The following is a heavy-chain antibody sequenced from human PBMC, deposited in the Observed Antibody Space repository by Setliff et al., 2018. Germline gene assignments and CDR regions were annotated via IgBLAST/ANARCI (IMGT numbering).Heavy chain of an antibody. CDR1: GGSFSNYY. D-gene: IGHD3-3*01. CDR2: INDSGTT. CDR3: RYWSGYYNNDY. V-gene: IGHV4-34*01. J-gene: IGHJ4*02. Sequence: PSETLSLTCTVYGGSFSNYYWGWIRQSPGKGLEWIGEINDSGTTNYSPSLESRVTISLDASTNQFSLKLRSVSAADTAVYYCRYWSGYYNNDYWGQGTLVTVSS.